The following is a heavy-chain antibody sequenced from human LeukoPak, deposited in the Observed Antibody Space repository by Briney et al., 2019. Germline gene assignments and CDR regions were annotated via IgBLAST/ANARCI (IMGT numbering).Heavy chain of an antibody. CDR3: ARDYYYDSSGYYLDASDI. CDR2: IYTSGST. D-gene: IGHD3-22*01. CDR1: GGSISSYY. J-gene: IGHJ3*02. V-gene: IGHV4-4*07. Sequence: SSETLSLTCTVSGGSISSYYWSWIRQPAGKGLEWIGRIYTSGSTNYNPSLKSRVTMSVDTSKNQFSLKPSSVTAADTAVYYCARDYYYDSSGYYLDASDIWGQGTMVTVSS.